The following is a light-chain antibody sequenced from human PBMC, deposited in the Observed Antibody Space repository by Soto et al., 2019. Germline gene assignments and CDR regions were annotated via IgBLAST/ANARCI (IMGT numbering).Light chain of an antibody. CDR2: EVS. V-gene: IGLV2-14*01. Sequence: QSALTQPASVSGSPGQSITISCTGTSSDIGGYNYVSWYQQHPGKAPKLMIYEVSNRPSGVSNRFSGSKSGNTASLTISGLQAEDEADYYCSSYTSSSAVLFGGGTNSPS. CDR1: SSDIGGYNY. CDR3: SSYTSSSAVL. J-gene: IGLJ2*01.